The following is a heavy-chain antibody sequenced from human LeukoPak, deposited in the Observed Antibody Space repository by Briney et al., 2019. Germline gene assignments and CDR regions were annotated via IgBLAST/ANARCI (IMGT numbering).Heavy chain of an antibody. CDR3: AKGDSKWLSDY. D-gene: IGHD5-12*01. V-gene: IGHV3-30*02. J-gene: IGHJ4*02. CDR2: IRYDGSNK. CDR1: GFSFSSYG. Sequence: PGGSLKLSCAASGFSFSSYGMHWVRQAPGKGLEWVAFIRYDGSNKYYADSVRGRFTISRDNSKNTLYVQMNSPRAEDTAMYYCAKGDSKWLSDYWGQGALVTVSS.